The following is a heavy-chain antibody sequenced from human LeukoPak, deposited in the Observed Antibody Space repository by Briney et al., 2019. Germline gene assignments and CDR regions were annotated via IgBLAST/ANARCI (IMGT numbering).Heavy chain of an antibody. CDR1: GGSISSHY. D-gene: IGHD3-9*01. CDR3: ARGQSYSNNFSALILTGHISPRYFDY. CDR2: IYYSGST. V-gene: IGHV4-59*11. Sequence: KPSETLSLTCTVSGGSISSHYWSWIRQPPGKGLEWIGYIYYSGSTNYNPSLKSRVTISVDTSKNQFSLKLSSVTAADTAVYYCARGQSYSNNFSALILTGHISPRYFDYWGQGTLVTVSS. J-gene: IGHJ4*02.